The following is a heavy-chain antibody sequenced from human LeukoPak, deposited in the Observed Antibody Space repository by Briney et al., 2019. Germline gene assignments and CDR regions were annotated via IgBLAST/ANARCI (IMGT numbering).Heavy chain of an antibody. CDR2: INPNSGGT. J-gene: IGHJ6*02. CDR1: GYTFTGYY. CDR3: ARVLSWTLTCYLGYYGMDV. Sequence: ASVKASCKASGYTFTGYYMHWVRQAPGQGLEWMGWINPNSGGTNYAQKFQGRVTMTRDRSISTAYMELSRLRSDDTAVYYCARVLSWTLTCYLGYYGMDVWGQGTTVSVSS. D-gene: IGHD3-9*01. V-gene: IGHV1-2*02.